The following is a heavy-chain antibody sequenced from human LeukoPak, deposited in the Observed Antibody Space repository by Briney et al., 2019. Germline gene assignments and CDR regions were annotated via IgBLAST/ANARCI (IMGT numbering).Heavy chain of an antibody. Sequence: PSETLSLTCTVSGGSISGYWSWIRQPPGKGLEWIGYIYDNGNTNYNPSLKSRVTMSVDTSKNQFPMRLSSVTAADTATYYCARETRLTGFFGGLGFNYWGQGTLVTVSS. CDR1: GGSISGY. V-gene: IGHV4-59*01. J-gene: IGHJ4*02. D-gene: IGHD3-16*01. CDR3: ARETRLTGFFGGLGFNY. CDR2: IYDNGNT.